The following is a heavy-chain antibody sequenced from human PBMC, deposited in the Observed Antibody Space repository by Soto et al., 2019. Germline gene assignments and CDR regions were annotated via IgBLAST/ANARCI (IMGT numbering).Heavy chain of an antibody. Sequence: EVQLVESGGGLVQPGGSLRLSCAASGFTFSSYWMHWVRQAPGKGLVWVSRINSDGSSTSYADSVKCRFTISRDNAKNTLYLQMNRLRAEDTAVYYCASFLPAVTNYGMDVWGHGTMVTVSS. D-gene: IGHD4-17*01. J-gene: IGHJ6*02. CDR2: INSDGSST. V-gene: IGHV3-74*01. CDR3: ASFLPAVTNYGMDV. CDR1: GFTFSSYW.